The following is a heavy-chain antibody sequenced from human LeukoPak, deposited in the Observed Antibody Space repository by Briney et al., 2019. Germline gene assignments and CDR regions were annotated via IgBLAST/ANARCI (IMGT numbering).Heavy chain of an antibody. CDR3: ARGRAIATPSSAFDI. CDR1: GFTFSSYG. J-gene: IGHJ3*02. V-gene: IGHV3-30*02. Sequence: AGGSLRLSCAASGFTFSSYGMHWVRQAPGKGLEWVAFIRYDGSNKYYADSVKGRFTISRDNSKNTLYLQMNSLRAEDTAVYYCARGRAIATPSSAFDIWGQGTTVIVSS. D-gene: IGHD6-6*01. CDR2: IRYDGSNK.